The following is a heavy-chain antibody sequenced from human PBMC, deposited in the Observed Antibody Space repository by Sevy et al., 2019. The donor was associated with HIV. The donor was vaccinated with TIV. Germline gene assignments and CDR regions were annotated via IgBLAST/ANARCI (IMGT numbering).Heavy chain of an antibody. D-gene: IGHD3-10*01. Sequence: GGSLRLSCAASAFTFSSYAMHWARQAPGKGLEWVAVISYDGNDKDYADSVKGRFTISRDNSKNTLYLQMNSLRIEDTAVYYCARAQGVLLWFGEFPLWGPGTLVTVSS. CDR2: ISYDGNDK. CDR3: ARAQGVLLWFGEFPL. J-gene: IGHJ4*02. V-gene: IGHV3-30*04. CDR1: AFTFSSYA.